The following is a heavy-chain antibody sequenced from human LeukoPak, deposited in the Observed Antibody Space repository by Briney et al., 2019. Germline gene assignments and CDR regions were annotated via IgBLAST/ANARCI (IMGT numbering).Heavy chain of an antibody. CDR1: GFTFSSYW. Sequence: GGSLRLSCAASGFTFSSYWMHWVRQVPGKGLVWVSRINIDGSTTAYADSVKGRFTISRDNAKNTLYLQMNSLRAEDTALYYCARVGGPGWYGYWGQGTLVTVSS. CDR3: ARVGGPGWYGY. J-gene: IGHJ4*02. V-gene: IGHV3-74*03. CDR2: INIDGSTT. D-gene: IGHD6-19*01.